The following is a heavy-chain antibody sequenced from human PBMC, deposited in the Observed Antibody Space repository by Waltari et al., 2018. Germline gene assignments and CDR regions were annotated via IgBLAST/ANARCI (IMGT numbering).Heavy chain of an antibody. CDR2: INHSGST. CDR3: ARGGARYNWNYAVAFDI. J-gene: IGHJ3*02. CDR1: GGSFSGYY. D-gene: IGHD1-7*01. V-gene: IGHV4-34*01. Sequence: QVQLQQWGAGLLKPSETLSLTCAVYGGSFSGYYWSWIRQPPGKGLEWIGEINHSGSTNYNPSLKGRVTISVDTSKNQFSLKLSSVTAADTAVYYCARGGARYNWNYAVAFDIWGQGTMVTVSS.